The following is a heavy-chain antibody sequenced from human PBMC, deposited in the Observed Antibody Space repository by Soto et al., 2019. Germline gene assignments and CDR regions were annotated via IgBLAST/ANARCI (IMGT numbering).Heavy chain of an antibody. CDR1: GFTFSSYW. D-gene: IGHD7-27*01. V-gene: IGHV3-74*01. Sequence: GGSLRLSCAASGFTFSSYWMHWVRQAPGKGLVWVSRINSDGGSTSYADSVKGRFTISRDNAKNTLYLQMNSLGAEDTAVYYCARAGVGDAFDIWGQGTMVTVSS. CDR2: INSDGGST. J-gene: IGHJ3*02. CDR3: ARAGVGDAFDI.